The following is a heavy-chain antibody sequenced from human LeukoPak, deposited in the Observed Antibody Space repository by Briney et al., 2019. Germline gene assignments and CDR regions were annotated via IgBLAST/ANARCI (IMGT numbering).Heavy chain of an antibody. CDR1: GGAITSGNYY. D-gene: IGHD3-9*01. CDR3: ARGILKNNVLTGYYSAQHFDY. V-gene: IGHV4-61*02. Sequence: PSETLSLTCTVSGGAITSGNYYWSWIRQPAGKGLEWLGRIFASGSTNYNPSLKSRVIISIDTSKNQFSLKLSSVTAADTAVYYCARGILKNNVLTGYYSAQHFDYWGQGTLVTVSS. CDR2: IFASGST. J-gene: IGHJ4*02.